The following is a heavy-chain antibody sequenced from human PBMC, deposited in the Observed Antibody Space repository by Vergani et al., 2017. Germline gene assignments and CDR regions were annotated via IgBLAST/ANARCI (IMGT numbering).Heavy chain of an antibody. CDR3: AKDLAYCYGSGSYPTWDY. CDR1: GFTFSSYG. D-gene: IGHD3-10*01. J-gene: IGHJ4*02. Sequence: QVQLVESGGGVVQPGRSLRLSCAASGFTFSSYGMHWVRQAPGKGLEWVAVIWYDGSNKYYADSVKGRFTISRDNSKNTLYLQMNSLRAEDTAVYYCAKDLAYCYGSGSYPTWDYWGQGTLVTVSS. CDR2: IWYDGSNK. V-gene: IGHV3-33*06.